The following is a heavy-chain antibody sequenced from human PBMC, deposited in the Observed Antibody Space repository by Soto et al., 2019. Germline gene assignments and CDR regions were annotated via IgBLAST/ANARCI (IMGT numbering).Heavy chain of an antibody. D-gene: IGHD3-3*01. CDR2: ISDGGSNK. V-gene: IGHV3-30*18. CDR3: AKVGSGVSRAFDF. Sequence: VQLVESGGGVVQPGRSLLLSCAASGFTFSSYGMHWVRQAPGQGLEWVAAISDGGSNKYYADSVKGRFIISRDNSKNTLYLQINTLRAEDTAVYHCAKVGSGVSRAFDFWGQGTLVTVSS. CDR1: GFTFSSYG. J-gene: IGHJ4*02.